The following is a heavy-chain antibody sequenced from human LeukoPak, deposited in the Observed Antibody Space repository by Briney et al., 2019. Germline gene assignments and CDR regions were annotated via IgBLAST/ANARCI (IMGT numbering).Heavy chain of an antibody. J-gene: IGHJ5*02. CDR2: ISAYNGNT. CDR1: GYTFTSYG. D-gene: IGHD3-10*01. V-gene: IGHV1-18*01. Sequence: ASVKVSCKASGYTFTSYGITWVRQAPGQGLEWMGWISAYNGNTNYAQKLQGRVTMTTDTSTSTAYMELRSLRSDDTAVYYCARVSVNYYGSGSYYTVPNWFDPWGQGTLVTVSS. CDR3: ARVSVNYYGSGSYYTVPNWFDP.